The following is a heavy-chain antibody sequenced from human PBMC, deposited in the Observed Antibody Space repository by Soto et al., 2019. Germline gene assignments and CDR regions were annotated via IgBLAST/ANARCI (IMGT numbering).Heavy chain of an antibody. J-gene: IGHJ4*02. V-gene: IGHV4-31*03. D-gene: IGHD2-8*02. CDR2: IYYSGST. CDR3: ARATSFSGHHGY. CDR1: GCSFSSGGYY. Sequence: QLQLQESGPGLVKPSQTLSLACTVSGCSFSSGGYYWSWIRQLPGKGLEWIGYIYYSGSTYYNPSLKSRFTISLDTSKNQFSLKLSSVTAADTAVYYCARATSFSGHHGYWGQGTLVTVSS.